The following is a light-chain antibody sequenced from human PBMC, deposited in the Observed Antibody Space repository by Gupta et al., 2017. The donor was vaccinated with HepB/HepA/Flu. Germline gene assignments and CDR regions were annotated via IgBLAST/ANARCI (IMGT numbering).Light chain of an antibody. CDR3: CSYAGSSTVV. CDR2: EVS. V-gene: IGLV2-23*02. J-gene: IGLJ2*01. Sequence: QSALTPPATVSGSPGPSITLSCTGTSSDIGTYNLVSWYQQHPGKAPKLMIYEVSKRPSGVSNRFSGSKSGNTASLTISGLQAEDEADYYCCSYAGSSTVVFGGGTKLTVL. CDR1: SSDIGTYNL.